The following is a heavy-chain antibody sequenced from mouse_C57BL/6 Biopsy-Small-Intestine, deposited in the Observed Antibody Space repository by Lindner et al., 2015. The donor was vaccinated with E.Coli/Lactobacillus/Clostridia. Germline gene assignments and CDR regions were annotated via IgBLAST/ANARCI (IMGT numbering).Heavy chain of an antibody. Sequence: SVKVSCKASGGKFMSYAISWVRQAPGQGLEWMGGIIPMLGTTNYAQKFQGRVTITADELTSTAYMEVNSLRSEDTALYYCARHGYIFVGVTPVMASAMDVWGQGTTVTVSS. J-gene: IGHJ1*01. D-gene: IGHD1-2*01. V-gene: IGHV1-39*01. CDR3: ARHGYIFVGVTPVMASAMDV. CDR1: GGKFMSYA. CDR2: IIPMLGTT.